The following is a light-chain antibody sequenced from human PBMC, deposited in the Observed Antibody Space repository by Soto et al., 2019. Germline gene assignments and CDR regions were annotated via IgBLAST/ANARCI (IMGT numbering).Light chain of an antibody. CDR3: HSYASSLSGGV. Sequence: QSVLTQPPSVSGAPGQRVTISCTGSSSNIGAGYDVHWYQQLPGTAPKLLIYGNSNRPSGVPDRFSGSKSGNSASLAITGLRAEDEADYYCHSYASSLSGGVLGGGTKLTVL. J-gene: IGLJ3*02. V-gene: IGLV1-40*01. CDR1: SSNIGAGYD. CDR2: GNS.